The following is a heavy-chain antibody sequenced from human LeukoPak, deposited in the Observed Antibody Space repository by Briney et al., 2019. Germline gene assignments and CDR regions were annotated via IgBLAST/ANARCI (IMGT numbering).Heavy chain of an antibody. D-gene: IGHD6-19*01. CDR3: ARDEYSSGWPKATCAFDI. J-gene: IGHJ3*02. V-gene: IGHV1-2*02. Sequence: ASVKVSCKASGYTFTGYYMHWVRQAPGQGLEWMGWINPNSGGTNYAQKFQGRVTMTRDTSISTAYMELSRLRSDDTAVYYCARDEYSSGWPKATCAFDIRGQGTMVTVSS. CDR2: INPNSGGT. CDR1: GYTFTGYY.